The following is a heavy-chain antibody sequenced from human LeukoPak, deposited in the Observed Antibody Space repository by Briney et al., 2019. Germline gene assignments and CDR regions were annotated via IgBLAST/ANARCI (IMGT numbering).Heavy chain of an antibody. CDR3: AQYCSSTSCQKAYAFDI. CDR1: GGSISSGDYY. CDR2: IYYSGST. D-gene: IGHD2-2*01. J-gene: IGHJ3*02. V-gene: IGHV4-30-4*08. Sequence: SETLSLTCTVSGGSISSGDYYWSWIRQPPGKGLEWIGYIYYSGSTYYNPSLKSRVTISVDTSKNQFSLKLSSATAADTAVYYCAQYCSSTSCQKAYAFDIWGQGIMVTVSS.